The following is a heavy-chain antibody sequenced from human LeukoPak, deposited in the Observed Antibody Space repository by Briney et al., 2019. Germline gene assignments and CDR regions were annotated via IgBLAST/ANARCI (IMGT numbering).Heavy chain of an antibody. Sequence: GGSLRLSCAASGFTFSSYSMNWVRQAPGKGLEWVSSISSSSSYIYYADSVKGRFTISRDNAKNSLYLQMNTLRAEDTAVYYCARHLSGVTGYTYGRGIDYWGQGTLVTVSS. CDR3: ARHLSGVTGYTYGRGIDY. J-gene: IGHJ4*02. V-gene: IGHV3-21*01. CDR2: ISSSSSYI. CDR1: GFTFSSYS. D-gene: IGHD5-18*01.